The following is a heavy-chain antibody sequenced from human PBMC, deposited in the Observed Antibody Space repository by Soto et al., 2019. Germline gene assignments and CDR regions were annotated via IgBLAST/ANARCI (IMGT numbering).Heavy chain of an antibody. D-gene: IGHD3-3*01. Sequence: PGGSLRLSCAVSGFTFDDNAMHWVRQAPAQGMEWVSGINWKSDIGYADSVKGRFTISRDNAENSLYLQMNSLRAEDTAVYYCARSYYDFWSGYYSDYYYGMDVWGQGTTVTVSS. J-gene: IGHJ6*02. V-gene: IGHV3-9*01. CDR1: GFTFDDNA. CDR2: INWKSDI. CDR3: ARSYYDFWSGYYSDYYYGMDV.